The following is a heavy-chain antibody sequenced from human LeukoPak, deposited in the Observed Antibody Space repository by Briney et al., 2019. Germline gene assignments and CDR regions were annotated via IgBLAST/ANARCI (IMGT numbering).Heavy chain of an antibody. CDR2: ISSNGGST. J-gene: IGHJ4*02. V-gene: IGHV3-64*01. Sequence: GGSLRLSCAASGFTFSSYSMNWVRQAPGKGLEYVSAISSNGGSTYYANSVKGRFTISRDNSKNTLYLQMGSLRAEDMAVYYCAREVGDYVWGSYRHYYFDYWGQGTLVTVSS. CDR1: GFTFSSYS. D-gene: IGHD3-16*02. CDR3: AREVGDYVWGSYRHYYFDY.